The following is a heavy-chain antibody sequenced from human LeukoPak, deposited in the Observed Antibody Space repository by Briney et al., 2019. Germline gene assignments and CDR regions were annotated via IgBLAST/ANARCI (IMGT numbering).Heavy chain of an antibody. Sequence: GGSLRLSCAASGFTFSSYGMHWVRQAPGKGLEWVAVISYDGSNKYYADSVKGRFTISRDNSKNTLYLQMNSLRAEDTAVYYCAKAHGGNWNDQDPIHWGQGTLVTVSS. D-gene: IGHD1-1*01. V-gene: IGHV3-30*18. CDR1: GFTFSSYG. CDR2: ISYDGSNK. J-gene: IGHJ4*02. CDR3: AKAHGGNWNDQDPIH.